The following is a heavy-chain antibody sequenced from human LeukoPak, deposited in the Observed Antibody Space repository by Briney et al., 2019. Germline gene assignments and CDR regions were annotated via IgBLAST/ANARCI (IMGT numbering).Heavy chain of an antibody. CDR2: IWYDGSNK. CDR1: GFTFSSYG. D-gene: IGHD3-16*01. V-gene: IGHV3-33*01. Sequence: GRSPRLSCAASGFTFSSYGMNWVRQAPGKGLEWVAVIWYDGSNKYYADSVKGRFTISRDNSKNTLYLQMNSLRAEDTAVYYCARDAVLLRIGQTYYYYYYMDVWGKGTTVTVSS. J-gene: IGHJ6*03. CDR3: ARDAVLLRIGQTYYYYYYMDV.